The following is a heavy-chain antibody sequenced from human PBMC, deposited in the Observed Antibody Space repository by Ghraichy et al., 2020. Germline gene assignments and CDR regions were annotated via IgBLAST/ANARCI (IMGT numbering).Heavy chain of an antibody. CDR2: ISGSGGST. D-gene: IGHD4-23*01. CDR3: ANTPDYGGNSRGSIYYYYGMDV. J-gene: IGHJ6*02. CDR1: GFTFSSYA. V-gene: IGHV3-23*01. Sequence: GESLNISCAASGFTFSSYAMSWVRQAPGKGLEWVSAISGSGGSTYYADSVKGRFTISRDNSKNTLYLQMNSLRAEDTAVYYCANTPDYGGNSRGSIYYYYGMDVWGQGTTVTVSS.